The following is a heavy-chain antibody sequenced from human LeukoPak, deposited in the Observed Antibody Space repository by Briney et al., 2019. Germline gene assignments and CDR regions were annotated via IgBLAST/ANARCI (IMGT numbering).Heavy chain of an antibody. D-gene: IGHD3-9*01. CDR1: GYTFTSYG. Sequence: GASVKVSGKASGYTFTSYGISWVRQAPGQGLEWMGWISAYNGDTNYAQKLQGRVTMTTDTSTSTAYMELRSLRSDDTAVYYCASGDILTGYRPFDYWGQGTLVTVSS. J-gene: IGHJ4*02. CDR3: ASGDILTGYRPFDY. CDR2: ISAYNGDT. V-gene: IGHV1-18*01.